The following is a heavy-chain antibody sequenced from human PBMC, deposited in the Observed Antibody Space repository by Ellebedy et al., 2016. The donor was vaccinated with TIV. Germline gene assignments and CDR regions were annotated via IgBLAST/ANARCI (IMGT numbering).Heavy chain of an antibody. J-gene: IGHJ1*01. CDR2: IRNQGKNYAT. CDR3: ARHFDFYGSGSYVS. CDR1: GFTFSAST. D-gene: IGHD3-10*01. V-gene: IGHV3-73*01. Sequence: GESLKISCAASGFTFSASTMHWVRQASGKGLEWVGHIRNQGKNYATAYAASVKGRFTISRDDSKNTAYLQMNSLKTEDTAVFYCARHFDFYGSGSYVSWGQGTLVTASS.